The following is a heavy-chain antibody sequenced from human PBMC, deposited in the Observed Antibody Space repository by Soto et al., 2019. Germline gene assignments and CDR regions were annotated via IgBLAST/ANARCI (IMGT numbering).Heavy chain of an antibody. CDR3: ARLSTQQQLVRSGYYYYGMDV. CDR2: IYPGDSDT. V-gene: IGHV5-51*01. Sequence: GESLKISCKGSGYSFTSYWIGWVRQMPGKGLEWMGIIYPGDSDTRYSPSFQGQVTISADKSISTAYLQWSSLKASDTAMYYCARLSTQQQLVRSGYYYYGMDVWGQGTTVTVSS. CDR1: GYSFTSYW. J-gene: IGHJ6*02. D-gene: IGHD6-13*01.